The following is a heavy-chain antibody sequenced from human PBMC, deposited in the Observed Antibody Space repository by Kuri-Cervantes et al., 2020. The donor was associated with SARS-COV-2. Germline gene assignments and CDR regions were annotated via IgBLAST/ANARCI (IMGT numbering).Heavy chain of an antibody. D-gene: IGHD4-17*01. CDR1: GFSLSTDGLA. CDR2: IYWDDDK. V-gene: IGHV2-5*02. J-gene: IGHJ4*02. CDR3: AHRTLRDRLFGH. Sequence: SGPTLVKPTQTLTLTCTFSGFSLSTDGLAVGWIRQPPGKALEWLALIYWDDDKRYSPSLTSRLTITKDTSKNQVVLTMTNMDPVDTATYYCAHRTLRDRLFGHWGQGTLVTVSS.